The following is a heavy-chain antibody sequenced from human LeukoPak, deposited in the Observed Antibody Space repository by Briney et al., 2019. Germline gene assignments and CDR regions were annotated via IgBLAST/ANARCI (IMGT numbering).Heavy chain of an antibody. CDR3: AANYYDSGSSPY. CDR2: ISRSGDTT. D-gene: IGHD3-10*01. V-gene: IGHV3-23*01. J-gene: IGHJ4*02. CDR1: GFTFSSYG. Sequence: GGSLRLSCAASGFTFSSYGMTWVRQAPGKGLEWVSGISRSGDTTYYADSVKGRFTISRDNSKNTLYLQMNSLRAEDTAVYYCAANYYDSGSSPYWGQGTLVTVSS.